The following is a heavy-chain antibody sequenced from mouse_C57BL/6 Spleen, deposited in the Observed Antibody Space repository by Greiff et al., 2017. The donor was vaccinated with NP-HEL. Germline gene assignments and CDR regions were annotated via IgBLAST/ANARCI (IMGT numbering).Heavy chain of an antibody. J-gene: IGHJ4*01. CDR2: IDPEDGET. V-gene: IGHV14-2*01. CDR1: GFNIKDYY. CDR3: SRGYYGSSYGLDYAMDY. Sequence: EVQRVESGAELVKPGASVKLSCTASGFNIKDYYMHWVKQRTERGLEWIGRIDPEDGETKYAPKFQGKATITADTSSNTAYLQLSSLTSEDTAVYYCSRGYYGSSYGLDYAMDYWGQGTSVTVSS. D-gene: IGHD1-1*01.